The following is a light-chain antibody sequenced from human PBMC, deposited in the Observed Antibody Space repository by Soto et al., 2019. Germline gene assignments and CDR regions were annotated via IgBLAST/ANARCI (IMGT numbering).Light chain of an antibody. V-gene: IGKV3-20*01. J-gene: IGKJ1*01. CDR1: QNIRGNE. CDR3: QDYGTSAPWT. CDR2: RGS. Sequence: VLTQSPGTLSLSPGERTTLSCRASQNIRGNELAWYQQKPGQPPRLLIYRGSSRAPGIPDRFSGRGSGTEFTLPISRLEPADFAVYYCQDYGTSAPWTFGQGTRVEIK.